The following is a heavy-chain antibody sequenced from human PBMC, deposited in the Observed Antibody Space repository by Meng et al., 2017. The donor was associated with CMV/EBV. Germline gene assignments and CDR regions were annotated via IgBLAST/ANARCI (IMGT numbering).Heavy chain of an antibody. D-gene: IGHD3-22*01. J-gene: IGHJ5*02. CDR1: GGSISSGSYY. Sequence: VQLPGPGPGLVKPSQTLSLTCTVSGGSISSGSYYWSWIRQPAGKGLEWIGRIYTSGSTNYNPSLKSRVTISVDTSKNQFSLKLSSVTAADTAVYYCAREVVVITPYNWFDPWGQGTLVTVSS. V-gene: IGHV4-61*02. CDR2: IYTSGST. CDR3: AREVVVITPYNWFDP.